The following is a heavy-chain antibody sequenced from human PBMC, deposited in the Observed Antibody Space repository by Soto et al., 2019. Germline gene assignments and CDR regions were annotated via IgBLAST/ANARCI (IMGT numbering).Heavy chain of an antibody. Sequence: ASVKVSCKASGGTFSSYAISWVRQAPGQGLEWMGGIIPIFGTANYAQKFQGRVTITADESTSTAYMELSSLRSEDTAVYYWANSMTTVGYFDYWGQGTLVTVSS. CDR3: ANSMTTVGYFDY. CDR2: IIPIFGTA. V-gene: IGHV1-69*13. CDR1: GGTFSSYA. J-gene: IGHJ4*02. D-gene: IGHD4-17*01.